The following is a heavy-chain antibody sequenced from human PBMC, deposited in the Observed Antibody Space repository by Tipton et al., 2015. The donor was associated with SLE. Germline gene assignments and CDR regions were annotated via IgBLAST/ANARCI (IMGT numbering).Heavy chain of an antibody. CDR1: GDSIRRHF. J-gene: IGHJ6*02. Sequence: TLSLTCTVSGDSIRRHFWSWIRQPPGKGLEWIGNIFYSGSTYYNPSLKTRVTISVDTSKNQFSLKLSSVTAADTAVYYCARDGLYLDYGDYYYGMDVWGQGTTVTVSS. D-gene: IGHD4-17*01. V-gene: IGHV4-59*11. CDR3: ARDGLYLDYGDYYYGMDV. CDR2: IFYSGST.